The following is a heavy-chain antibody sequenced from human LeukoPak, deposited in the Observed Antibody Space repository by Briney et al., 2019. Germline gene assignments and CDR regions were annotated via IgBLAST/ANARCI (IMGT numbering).Heavy chain of an antibody. CDR1: GASLRGYY. CDR2: VYYTGST. Sequence: SETLSLTCSVSGASLRGYYWSWIRQTPVKGLEWIGYVYYTGSTNYSPSLQSRVTITVDTSNNKFSLNLRSVTAADTAVYYCARDQIDYYYGSDHWFDPWGQGTLVTVSS. J-gene: IGHJ5*02. D-gene: IGHD3-10*01. V-gene: IGHV4-59*12. CDR3: ARDQIDYYYGSDHWFDP.